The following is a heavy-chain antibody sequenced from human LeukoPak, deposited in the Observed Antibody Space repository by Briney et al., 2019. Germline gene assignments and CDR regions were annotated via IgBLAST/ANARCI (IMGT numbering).Heavy chain of an antibody. D-gene: IGHD3-10*01. CDR1: GFTFRNAW. CDR3: TTEVGYYYDYKWFDP. V-gene: IGHV3-15*01. J-gene: IGHJ5*02. Sequence: TGGSLRLTCAASGFTFRNAWMNWVRQAPGKGLEWVGLIKTKTDGGTTDYGAPVKGRFTISRDDSKNTLYLQMNSLKTEDTAVYYCTTEVGYYYDYKWFDPWGQGTLVTVSS. CDR2: IKTKTDGGTT.